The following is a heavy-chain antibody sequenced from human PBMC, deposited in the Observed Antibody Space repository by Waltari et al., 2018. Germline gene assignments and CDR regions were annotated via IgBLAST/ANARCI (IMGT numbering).Heavy chain of an antibody. J-gene: IGHJ6*03. V-gene: IGHV3-23*04. CDR2: MSGSGGST. D-gene: IGHD6-6*01. CDR3: AKGAGARYYYYYMDV. CDR1: GFTFSSYA. Sequence: EVQLVESGGGLVQPGGSLRLSCAASGFTFSSYAMSWVRQAPGKGLEGGAAMSGSGGSTYDADSVKGRFTISRDNSKNTLYLQMNSLRAEDTAVYYCAKGAGARYYYYYMDVWGKGTTVTVSS.